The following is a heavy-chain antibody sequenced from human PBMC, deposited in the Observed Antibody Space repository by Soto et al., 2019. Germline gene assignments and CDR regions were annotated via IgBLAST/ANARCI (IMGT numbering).Heavy chain of an antibody. J-gene: IGHJ5*02. CDR2: IYYSGST. D-gene: IGHD2-15*01. CDR1: GGSISSGGYY. CDR3: ARDFYCSGGSCYSGAPT. V-gene: IGHV4-31*03. Sequence: KSSETLSLTCTVSGGSISSGGYYWSWIRQHPGKGLEWIGYIYYSGSTYYNPSLKSRVTISVDTSKNQFSLKLSSVTAADTAVYYCARDFYCSGGSCYSGAPTWGQGTLGTVS.